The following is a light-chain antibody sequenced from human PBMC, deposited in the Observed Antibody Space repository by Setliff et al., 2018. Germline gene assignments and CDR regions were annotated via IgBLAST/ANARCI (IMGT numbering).Light chain of an antibody. CDR3: TAYTSGTTYV. CDR2: GVS. Sequence: QSALTQPASVSGSPGQSITISCSGTSSDVGSYDLVSWYQQHPGKAPKLIIYGVSNRPSGVSSRFSGPKSGNTASLTISGLQTEDEADYYCTAYTSGTTYVFGTGTKVTV. V-gene: IGLV2-14*03. CDR1: SSDVGSYDL. J-gene: IGLJ1*01.